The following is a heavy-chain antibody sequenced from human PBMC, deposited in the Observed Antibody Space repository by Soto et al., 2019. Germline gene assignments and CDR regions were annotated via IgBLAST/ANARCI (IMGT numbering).Heavy chain of an antibody. CDR3: ARATYSGYDFGL. Sequence: QVQLRESGPGLVKPSQTLSLTCSVSGASVAGGSYYWSWVRQPPGKGLEWIGYIPSRGRPFYNPSLTSRGTISADTSKNQLSLQLTAVTAADTSVYYCARATYSGYDFGLWGQGTLVTVS. V-gene: IGHV4-30-4*01. J-gene: IGHJ5*02. CDR1: GASVAGGSYY. CDR2: IPSRGRP. D-gene: IGHD5-12*01.